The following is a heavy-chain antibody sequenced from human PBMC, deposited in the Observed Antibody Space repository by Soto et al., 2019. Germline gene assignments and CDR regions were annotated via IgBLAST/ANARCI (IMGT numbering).Heavy chain of an antibody. V-gene: IGHV3-21*01. CDR3: ARDILDSEYYYDSSGYGDY. CDR1: GFTFSSYS. CDR2: ISSSSSYI. D-gene: IGHD3-22*01. Sequence: EVQLVESGGGLVKPGGSLRLSCAASGFTFSSYSMNWVRQAPGKGLEWVSSISSSSSYIYYADSVKGRFTISRDNAKNXLXQQMNSLRAEDTAVYYCARDILDSEYYYDSSGYGDYWGQGTLVTVSS. J-gene: IGHJ4*02.